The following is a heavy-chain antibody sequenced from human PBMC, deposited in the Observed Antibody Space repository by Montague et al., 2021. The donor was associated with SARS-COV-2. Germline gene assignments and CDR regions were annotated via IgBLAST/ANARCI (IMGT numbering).Heavy chain of an antibody. CDR1: GGSISGYY. V-gene: IGHV4-59*01. Sequence: SETLSLTCTVSGGSISGYYWSWIRQPPGKGLEWIGNIYYSGSTXXXPXXXXRVTVSVDRSKNQVSLKLSSVTAADTAVYYCARLLRSCTNGVCRTYYYYAMDVWGQGTTVTVSS. CDR3: ARLLRSCTNGVCRTYYYYAMDV. CDR2: IYYSGST. J-gene: IGHJ6*02. D-gene: IGHD2-8*01.